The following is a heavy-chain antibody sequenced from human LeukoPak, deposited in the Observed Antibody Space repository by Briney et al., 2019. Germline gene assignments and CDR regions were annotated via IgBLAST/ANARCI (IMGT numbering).Heavy chain of an antibody. V-gene: IGHV4-30-2*01. Sequence: TLSLTCAVSGGSISSGGYSWSWIRQPPGNGLEWFGYIYHIGSTYYNPSLKSRVTISVDTSKNQSPLKLSSVTAADTAVYSCARSTGYSGYEIWYFDLWGRGTLVTVSS. CDR3: ARSTGYSGYEIWYFDL. CDR2: IYHIGST. D-gene: IGHD5-12*01. CDR1: GGSISSGGYS. J-gene: IGHJ2*01.